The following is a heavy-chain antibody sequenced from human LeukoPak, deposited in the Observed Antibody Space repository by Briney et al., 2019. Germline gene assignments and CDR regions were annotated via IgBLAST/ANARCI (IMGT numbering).Heavy chain of an antibody. CDR1: GFTFSSYA. J-gene: IGHJ4*02. V-gene: IGHV3-23*01. CDR2: ISGSGGST. CDR3: AKARSAVRGVIGYFDY. D-gene: IGHD3-10*01. Sequence: TGGSLRLSCAASGFTFSSYAMSWVRQAPGKGLEWVSAISGSGGSTYYVDSVKGRFTISRDNSKNTLYLQMNSLRAEDTAVYYCAKARSAVRGVIGYFDYWGQGTLVTVSS.